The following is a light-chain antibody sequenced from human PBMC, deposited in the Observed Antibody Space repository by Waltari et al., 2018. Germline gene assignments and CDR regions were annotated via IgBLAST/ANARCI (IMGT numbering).Light chain of an antibody. CDR3: QHYVSLPVT. CDR2: HAS. J-gene: IGKJ1*01. CDR1: QSLSTY. Sequence: EIVLTQSPGTLSLSPGERATSSCRASQSLSTYLAWYQQKPGRAPRLLIYHASSRATGVPDRFSGSGSGTDFSLTISRLEPEDFAVYYCQHYVSLPVTFGQGTKVEIK. V-gene: IGKV3-20*01.